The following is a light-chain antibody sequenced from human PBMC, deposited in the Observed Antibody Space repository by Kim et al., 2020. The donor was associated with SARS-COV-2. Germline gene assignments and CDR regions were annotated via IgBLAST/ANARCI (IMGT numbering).Light chain of an antibody. CDR3: QQNSDWPLT. Sequence: VSPGDRATLSCRASQSVSNSLAWYQQRPGQAPRLLIYGASTRAIGIPARFSGSGSETEFTLTISSLQSEDFAVYYCQQNSDWPLTFGGGTKVDIK. CDR1: QSVSNS. V-gene: IGKV3-15*01. J-gene: IGKJ4*01. CDR2: GAS.